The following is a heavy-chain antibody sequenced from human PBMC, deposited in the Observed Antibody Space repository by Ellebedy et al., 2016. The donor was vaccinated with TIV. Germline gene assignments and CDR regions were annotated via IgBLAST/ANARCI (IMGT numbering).Heavy chain of an antibody. CDR2: ISGSGGST. V-gene: IGHV3-23*01. CDR3: AKVRTGINWFDP. J-gene: IGHJ5*02. CDR1: GFTFSSYG. D-gene: IGHD7-27*01. Sequence: GESLKISCAASGFTFSSYGMSWVRQAPGKGLEWVSAISGSGGSTYYADSVKGRFTISRDNSKNTLYLQMNSLRAEDTAAYYCAKVRTGINWFDPWGQGTLVTVSS.